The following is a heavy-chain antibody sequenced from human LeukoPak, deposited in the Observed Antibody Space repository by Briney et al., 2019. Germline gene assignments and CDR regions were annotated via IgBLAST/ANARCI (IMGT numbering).Heavy chain of an antibody. CDR1: GFTFSSYA. J-gene: IGHJ4*02. CDR2: ISGSGGST. Sequence: GGSLRLSCAASGFTFSSYAMSWVRQAPGKGLEWVSAISGSGGSTYYADSVKGRFTISRDNSKNTLYLQMNSLRAEDTAVYYCAKKGSQYCSGGSCYSEANFDYWGQGTLVTVSS. CDR3: AKKGSQYCSGGSCYSEANFDY. V-gene: IGHV3-23*01. D-gene: IGHD2-15*01.